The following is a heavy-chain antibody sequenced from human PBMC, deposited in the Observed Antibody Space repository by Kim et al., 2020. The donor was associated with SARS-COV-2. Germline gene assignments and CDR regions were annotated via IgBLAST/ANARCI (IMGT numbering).Heavy chain of an antibody. CDR3: ARVSVTIFGVGAPRY. Sequence: SETLSLTCAVYGGSFSGYYWSWIRQPPGKGLEWIGEINHSGSTNYNPSLKSRVTISVDTSKNQFSLKLSSVTAADTAVYYCARVSVTIFGVGAPRYWGQGTLVTVSS. J-gene: IGHJ4*02. CDR2: INHSGST. CDR1: GGSFSGYY. D-gene: IGHD3-3*01. V-gene: IGHV4-34*01.